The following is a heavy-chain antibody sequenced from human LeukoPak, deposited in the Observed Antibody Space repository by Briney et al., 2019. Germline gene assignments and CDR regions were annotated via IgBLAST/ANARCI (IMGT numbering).Heavy chain of an antibody. D-gene: IGHD3-10*01. CDR2: INHSGST. J-gene: IGHJ5*02. CDR1: GGSFSGYY. CDR3: ARVLWFGELLSRSDNWFDP. Sequence: SETLSLTCAVYGGSFSGYYWRWIRQPPGKGLEWIGEINHSGSTNYNPSLKSRVTISVDTSKNQFSLKLSSVTAADTAVYYCARVLWFGELLSRSDNWFDPWGQGTLVTVSS. V-gene: IGHV4-34*01.